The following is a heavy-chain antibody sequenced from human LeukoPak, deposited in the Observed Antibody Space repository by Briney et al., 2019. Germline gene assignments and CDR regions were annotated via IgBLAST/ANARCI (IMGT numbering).Heavy chain of an antibody. J-gene: IGHJ4*02. CDR2: IYSGGST. D-gene: IGHD2-15*01. CDR3: AKVWGYCSGGSCYSLFDY. V-gene: IGHV3-53*01. CDR1: GFTVSNKY. Sequence: PGGSLRLSCAASGFTVSNKYMSWVRQAPGRGLEWVSVIYSGGSTYYADSVKGRFTISRDNSKNTLYLQMNSLRAEDTAVYYCAKVWGYCSGGSCYSLFDYWGQGTLVTVSS.